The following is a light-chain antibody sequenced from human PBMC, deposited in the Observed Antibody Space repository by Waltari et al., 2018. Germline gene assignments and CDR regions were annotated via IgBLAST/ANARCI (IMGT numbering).Light chain of an antibody. CDR2: RAS. CDR1: QSIYSW. V-gene: IGKV1-5*03. CDR3: QQYNSYSPVT. J-gene: IGKJ4*01. Sequence: DIQLPQSPSTLSASVGDRVPITCRASQSIYSWLAWYQQKPEKAPKLLIYRASSLESGVPSRFSGSGSGTEFTLTISSLQPDDLATYYCQQYNSYSPVTFGGGTKVEIK.